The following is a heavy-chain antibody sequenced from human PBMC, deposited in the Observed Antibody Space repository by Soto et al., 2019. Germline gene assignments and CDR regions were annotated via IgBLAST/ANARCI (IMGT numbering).Heavy chain of an antibody. CDR3: ARVPCVVVSADDAFDI. D-gene: IGHD2-21*02. CDR2: IYHSGSA. V-gene: IGHV4-4*02. Sequence: QVQLQESGPGLVKPSGTLSLTCAVSGDSVSSSNWWSWVRQSPGKGLEWMGEIYHSGSAHYNPSLKSRATISLDKSKNQFSLRLTSVTAADTAVYYCARVPCVVVSADDAFDIWGPGTRVIVSS. J-gene: IGHJ3*02. CDR1: GDSVSSSNW.